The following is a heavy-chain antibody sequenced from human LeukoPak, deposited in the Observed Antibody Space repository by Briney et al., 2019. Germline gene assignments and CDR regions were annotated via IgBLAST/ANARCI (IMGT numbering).Heavy chain of an antibody. CDR3: ATDGVGY. CDR2: FDPEDGET. V-gene: IGHV1-24*01. D-gene: IGHD1-26*01. J-gene: IGHJ4*02. CDR1: GYTFTGYY. Sequence: ASVKVSCKASGYTFTGYYMHWVRQAPGKGLEWMGGFDPEDGETIYAQKFQGRVTMTEDTSTDTAYMELSSLRSEDTAVYYCATDGVGYWGQGTLVTVSS.